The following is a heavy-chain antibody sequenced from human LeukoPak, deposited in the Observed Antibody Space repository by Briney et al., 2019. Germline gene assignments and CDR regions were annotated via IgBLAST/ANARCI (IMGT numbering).Heavy chain of an antibody. Sequence: SETLSLTCTVSGGSISSSSYYWSWIRQPPGKGLEWIGYIYYSGSTNYNPSLKSRVTISVDTSKNQFSLKLSSVTAADTAVYYCARGEAFDIWGQGTMVTVSS. V-gene: IGHV4-61*01. CDR2: IYYSGST. J-gene: IGHJ3*02. CDR1: GGSISSSSYY. CDR3: ARGEAFDI.